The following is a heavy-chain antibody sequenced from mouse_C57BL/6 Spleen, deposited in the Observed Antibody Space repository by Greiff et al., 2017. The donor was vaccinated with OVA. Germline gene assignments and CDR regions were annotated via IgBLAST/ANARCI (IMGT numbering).Heavy chain of an antibody. CDR2: ISSGSSTI. Sequence: EVKLEESGGGLVKPGGSLKLSCAASGFTFSDYGMHWVRQAPEKGLEWVAYISSGSSTIYYADTVKGRLTISRDNAKNTLFLQMTSLRSEDTAMYYCARDTTVVFDYWGQGTTLTVSS. CDR3: ARDTTVVFDY. J-gene: IGHJ2*01. V-gene: IGHV5-17*01. D-gene: IGHD1-1*01. CDR1: GFTFSDYG.